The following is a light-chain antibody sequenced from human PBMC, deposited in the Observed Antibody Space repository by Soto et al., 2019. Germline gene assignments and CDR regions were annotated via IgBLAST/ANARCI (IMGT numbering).Light chain of an antibody. CDR2: EAS. V-gene: IGKV3-20*01. Sequence: VLTQSPGILSLSPGDRATLSCRSSESVRSTYLAWYQQKRGQAPRLLIYEASSRASGIPDRFSGSGSGKDFTLNISKVEPEDVAVYYCQQYFNSPYMYTFGQGTVLEI. J-gene: IGKJ2*01. CDR3: QQYFNSPYMYT. CDR1: ESVRSTY.